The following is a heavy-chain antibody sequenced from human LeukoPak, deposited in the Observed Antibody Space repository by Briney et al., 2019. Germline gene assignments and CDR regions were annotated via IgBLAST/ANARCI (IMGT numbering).Heavy chain of an antibody. Sequence: GGSLRLSCAASGFTFGDYSMHWVRQAPGKGLEWVSSISSSSSYIYYADSVKGRFTISRDNAKNSLYLQMNSLRAEDTAVYCCARDRGGYWGGNYFDYWGQGTLVTVSS. CDR1: GFTFGDYS. CDR3: ARDRGGYWGGNYFDY. V-gene: IGHV3-21*01. J-gene: IGHJ4*02. D-gene: IGHD5-12*01. CDR2: ISSSSSYI.